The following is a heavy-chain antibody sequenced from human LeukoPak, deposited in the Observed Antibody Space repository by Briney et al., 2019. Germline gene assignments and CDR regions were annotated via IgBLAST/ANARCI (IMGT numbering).Heavy chain of an antibody. CDR1: GGSISSGDYY. V-gene: IGHV4-30-4*01. Sequence: PSETLSLTCTVSGGSISSGDYYWRWIRQPPGKGLEWIGYIYYSGSTYYNPSLKSRVTISVDTSKNQFSLNLSSVTAAATAAYYCARAQRYLLLFDPWGQGTLVTVSS. CDR2: IYYSGST. CDR3: ARAQRYLLLFDP. D-gene: IGHD3-16*02. J-gene: IGHJ5*02.